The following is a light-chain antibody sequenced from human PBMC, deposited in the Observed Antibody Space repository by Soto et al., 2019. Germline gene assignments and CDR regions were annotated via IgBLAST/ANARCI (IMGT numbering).Light chain of an antibody. CDR3: RSYTSSSTVV. Sequence: QSALTEPASVSGSPGQSITISCTGTSSDIGGYKYVSWYQQHPGKAPKLMIYEVSNRPSGVSNRFSGSKSGNTASLTISGLQAEDEADYYCRSYTSSSTVVFGGGTKLTVL. CDR2: EVS. J-gene: IGLJ2*01. V-gene: IGLV2-14*01. CDR1: SSDIGGYKY.